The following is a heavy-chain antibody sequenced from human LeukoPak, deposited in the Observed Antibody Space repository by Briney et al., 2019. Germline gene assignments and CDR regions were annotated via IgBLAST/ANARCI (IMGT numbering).Heavy chain of an antibody. V-gene: IGHV3-33*01. CDR2: IWYDGSNK. J-gene: IGHJ4*02. CDR3: ARDRRSYGSGSYYPFYFDY. D-gene: IGHD3-10*01. Sequence: PGGPLRLSCAASGFTFSSYGMHWVRQAPGKGLEWVAVIWYDGSNKYYADSVKGRFTISRDNSKNTLYLQMNSLRAEDTAVYYCARDRRSYGSGSYYPFYFDYWGQGTLVTVSS. CDR1: GFTFSSYG.